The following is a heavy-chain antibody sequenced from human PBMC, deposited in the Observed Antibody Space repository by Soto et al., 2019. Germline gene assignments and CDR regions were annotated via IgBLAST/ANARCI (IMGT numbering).Heavy chain of an antibody. CDR3: ARARGLVVVVAATPDALDI. Sequence: ASVKVSCKASGYTFTSYYMHWVRQAPGQGLEWMGIINPSGGSTSYAQKFQGRVTMTRDTSTSTVYMELSSLRSEDTAVYYCARARGLVVVVAATPDALDIWGQGTMVTVSS. CDR1: GYTFTSYY. CDR2: INPSGGST. J-gene: IGHJ3*02. D-gene: IGHD2-15*01. V-gene: IGHV1-46*03.